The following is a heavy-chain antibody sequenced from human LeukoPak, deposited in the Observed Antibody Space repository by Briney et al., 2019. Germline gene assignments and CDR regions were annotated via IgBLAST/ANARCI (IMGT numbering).Heavy chain of an antibody. J-gene: IGHJ5*02. D-gene: IGHD1-26*01. CDR2: IDRPAKSYAT. CDR3: TRDRGTYNWLDP. V-gene: IGHV3-73*01. Sequence: GGSVRLSCAASGFTLSDSAIHWVRQASGKGLEWVGLIDRPAKSYATAYGASVGGRFTISRDDSKNTAYLQMDSLKTEDTALYYCTRDRGTYNWLDPWGEGTRVTVSS. CDR1: GFTLSDSA.